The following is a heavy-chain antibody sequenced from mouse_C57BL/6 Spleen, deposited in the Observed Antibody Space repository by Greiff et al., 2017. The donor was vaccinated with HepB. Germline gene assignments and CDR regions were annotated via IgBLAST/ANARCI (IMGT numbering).Heavy chain of an antibody. V-gene: IGHV3-6*01. J-gene: IGHJ2*01. CDR3: ARAGGYYFDD. Sequence: VQLQQSGPGLVKPSQSLSLTCSVTGYSITSGYYWNWIRQFPGNKLEWMGYISYDGSNNYNPSLKNRISITRDTSKNQFFLKLNSVTTEDTATYYCARAGGYYFDDWGQGTTLTVAS. CDR1: GYSITSGYY. CDR2: ISYDGSN. D-gene: IGHD1-1*02.